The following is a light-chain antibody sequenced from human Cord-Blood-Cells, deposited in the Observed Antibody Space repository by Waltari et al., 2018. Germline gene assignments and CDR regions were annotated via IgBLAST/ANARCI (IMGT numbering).Light chain of an antibody. CDR2: GAS. CDR1: QSVSSSY. J-gene: IGKJ1*01. V-gene: IGKV3-20*01. Sequence: EIVLTQSPGTLSLSPGERATISCRASQSVSSSYLAWYQQKPGQAPRLLSYGASNRATGIPDRFSGSGAGTDFTLTISRLEPEDFAVDYCQQYGSSSWTFGQGTKVEIK. CDR3: QQYGSSSWT.